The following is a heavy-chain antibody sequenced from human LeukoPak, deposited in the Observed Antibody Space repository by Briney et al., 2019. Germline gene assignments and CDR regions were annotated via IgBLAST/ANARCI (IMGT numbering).Heavy chain of an antibody. Sequence: GASVKVSCKVSGYTLTELSMHWVRQAPGKGLEWMGGFDPEDGETIYAQKFQGRVTMTEDTSTGTAYMELSSLRSEDTAVYYCATSWVGYSSSRVPYQFDYWGQGTLVTVSS. J-gene: IGHJ4*02. CDR2: FDPEDGET. CDR3: ATSWVGYSSSRVPYQFDY. CDR1: GYTLTELS. D-gene: IGHD6-13*01. V-gene: IGHV1-24*01.